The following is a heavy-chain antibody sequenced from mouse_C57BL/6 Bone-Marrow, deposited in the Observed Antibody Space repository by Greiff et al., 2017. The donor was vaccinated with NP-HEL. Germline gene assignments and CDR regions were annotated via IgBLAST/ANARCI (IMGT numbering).Heavy chain of an antibody. V-gene: IGHV2-9-1*01. D-gene: IGHD2-2*01. CDR3: ARKALYYGYDWFAY. Sequence: VKLVESGPGLVAPSQSLSITCTVSGFSLTSYAISWVRQPPGKGLEWLGVIWTGGGTNYNSALKSRLSISKDNSKSQVFLKMNSLQTDDTARYYCARKALYYGYDWFAYWGQGTLVTVSA. J-gene: IGHJ3*01. CDR2: IWTGGGT. CDR1: GFSLTSYA.